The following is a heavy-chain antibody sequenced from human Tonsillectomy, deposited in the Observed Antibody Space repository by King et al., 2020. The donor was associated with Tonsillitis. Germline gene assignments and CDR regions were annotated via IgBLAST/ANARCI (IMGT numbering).Heavy chain of an antibody. CDR3: AKSEREWELTY. V-gene: IGHV3-30*18. Sequence: QLVQSGGGVVQPGWSLRLSCAASGFTFSSYGMHWVRQAPGKGLEWVAVISYDGSNTYYADSVKGRFTISRDNSKNTLYLQMNSLRAEDTAVYYCAKSEREWELTYWGAGALVTVS. CDR2: ISYDGSNT. D-gene: IGHD1-26*01. CDR1: GFTFSSYG. J-gene: IGHJ4*02.